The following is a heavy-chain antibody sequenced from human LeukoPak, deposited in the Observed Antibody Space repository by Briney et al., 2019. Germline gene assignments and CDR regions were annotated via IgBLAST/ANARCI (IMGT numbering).Heavy chain of an antibody. CDR2: ISSSGSTI. CDR1: GFTFSSYE. J-gene: IGHJ4*02. Sequence: GGSLGLSCAASGFTFSSYEMNWVRQAPGKGLEWVSYISSSGSTIYYADSVKGRFTISRDNAKNSLYLQMNSLRAEDTAVYYCAREGFTLDYWGQGTLVTVSS. CDR3: AREGFTLDY. V-gene: IGHV3-48*03.